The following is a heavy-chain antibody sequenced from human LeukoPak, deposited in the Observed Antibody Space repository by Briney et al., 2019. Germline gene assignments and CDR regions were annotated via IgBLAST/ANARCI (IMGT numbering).Heavy chain of an antibody. Sequence: GGSLRLSYAASGFTFSSYSLNWVRQAPGKGLEWVSYISSSSSNIYYADSVKGRFTISRDNAKNSLYLQMNSLRAEDTAVYYCARDRQLTTPYYFDYWGQGTLVTVSS. CDR3: ARDRQLTTPYYFDY. CDR1: GFTFSSYS. V-gene: IGHV3-48*04. J-gene: IGHJ4*02. CDR2: ISSSSSNI. D-gene: IGHD6-6*01.